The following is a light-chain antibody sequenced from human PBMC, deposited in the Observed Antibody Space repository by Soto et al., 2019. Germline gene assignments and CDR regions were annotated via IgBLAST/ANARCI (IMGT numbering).Light chain of an antibody. CDR2: SNN. J-gene: IGLJ3*02. Sequence: QSVLTQPPSASGTPGQRVTISCSGSSSNIGSNTVNWYQQLPGTAPKLLIYSNNQRPSGVPDRFSGSKSGTSASLAISGLQSEDEADYYCAAWDDSLNGWVFGGGTKGTVL. V-gene: IGLV1-44*01. CDR3: AAWDDSLNGWV. CDR1: SSNIGSNT.